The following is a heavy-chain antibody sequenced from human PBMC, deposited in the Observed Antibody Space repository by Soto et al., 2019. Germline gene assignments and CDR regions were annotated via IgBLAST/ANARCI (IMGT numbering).Heavy chain of an antibody. CDR1: GFTFSSYA. D-gene: IGHD3-10*01. Sequence: PGGSLRLSCAASGFTFSSYALSWVRQAPGKGLEWVSAISGSDGSTYYADSVKGRFTISRDNSKNTLYLQMNSLRAEDTAVYYCAKDPRTRVWFGDQGDYFDYWGQGTLVTVSS. J-gene: IGHJ4*02. CDR3: AKDPRTRVWFGDQGDYFDY. CDR2: ISGSDGST. V-gene: IGHV3-23*01.